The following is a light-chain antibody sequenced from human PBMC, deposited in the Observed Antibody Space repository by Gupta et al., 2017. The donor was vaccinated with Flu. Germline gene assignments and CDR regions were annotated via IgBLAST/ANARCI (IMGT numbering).Light chain of an antibody. CDR1: QSISSY. V-gene: IGKV1-39*01. Sequence: DIQMTQSPSSLSASVGDRVTITCRASQSISSYLNWYQQKPGKAPKLLIYAASSLQSGVPSRFSGSGSGTDFTLTISRLQPEDFATYYCQQGDSTPYTFGQGTKLEIK. CDR3: QQGDSTPYT. CDR2: AAS. J-gene: IGKJ2*01.